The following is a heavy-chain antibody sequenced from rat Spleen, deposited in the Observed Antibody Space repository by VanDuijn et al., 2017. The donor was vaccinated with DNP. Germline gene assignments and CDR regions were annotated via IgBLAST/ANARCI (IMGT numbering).Heavy chain of an antibody. CDR1: GFNFNDYW. J-gene: IGHJ1*01. CDR3: VTRGVYYYSATYWYFDF. V-gene: IGHV4-2*01. D-gene: IGHD1-1*01. Sequence: EVKLVESGGGLVQPGRSLKLSCAASGFNFNDYWMGWVRQAPGKGLEWIGEINQDSSTKKFAPSLKDQITISRGNGQNTLYLQMDNLRSEDSATYYCVTRGVYYYSATYWYFDFWGPGTMVTVSS. CDR2: INQDSSTK.